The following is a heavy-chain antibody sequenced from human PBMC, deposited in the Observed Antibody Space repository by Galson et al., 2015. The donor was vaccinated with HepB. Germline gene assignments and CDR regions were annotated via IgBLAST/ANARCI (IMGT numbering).Heavy chain of an antibody. Sequence: SLRLSCAASGFTFSSYAMHWVRQAPGKGLEWVAVISYDGSNKYYADSVKGRFTISRDNSKNTLYLQMNSLRAEDTAVYYCARDHNYYDSSGYYYHLVGSPFDYWGQGTLVTVSS. V-gene: IGHV3-30-3*01. CDR1: GFTFSSYA. CDR3: ARDHNYYDSSGYYYHLVGSPFDY. J-gene: IGHJ4*02. CDR2: ISYDGSNK. D-gene: IGHD3-22*01.